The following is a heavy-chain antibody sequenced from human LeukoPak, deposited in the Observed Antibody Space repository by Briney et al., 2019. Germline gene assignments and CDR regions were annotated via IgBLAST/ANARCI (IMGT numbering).Heavy chain of an antibody. Sequence: SETLSLTCAVYGGPFSGYYWSWIRQPPGKGLEWIGEINHSGSTNYNPSLKSRVTISVDTSKNQFSLKLSSVTAADTAVYYCARGSCSSTSCYFAYWGQGTLVTVSS. CDR2: INHSGST. CDR3: ARGSCSSTSCYFAY. CDR1: GGPFSGYY. V-gene: IGHV4-34*01. J-gene: IGHJ4*02. D-gene: IGHD2-2*01.